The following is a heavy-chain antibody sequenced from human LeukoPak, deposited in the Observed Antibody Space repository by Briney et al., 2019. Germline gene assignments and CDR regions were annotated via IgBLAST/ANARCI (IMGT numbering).Heavy chain of an antibody. CDR3: ARDRGRKGYYGSGSYKYYFDY. Sequence: ASVKVSCKASGYTFTGNYMHWVRQAPGQGLEWMGWINPNSGGTNYAQKFQGRVTMTRDTSISTAYMELSRLRSDDTAVYYCARDRGRKGYYGSGSYKYYFDYWGQGTLVTVSS. CDR1: GYTFTGNY. CDR2: INPNSGGT. J-gene: IGHJ4*02. D-gene: IGHD3-10*01. V-gene: IGHV1-2*02.